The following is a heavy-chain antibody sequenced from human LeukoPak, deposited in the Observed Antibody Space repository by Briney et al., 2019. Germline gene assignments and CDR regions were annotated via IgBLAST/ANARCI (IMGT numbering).Heavy chain of an antibody. CDR3: AKDGVSLRYFDWLSD. D-gene: IGHD3-9*01. CDR2: ISYDGSNK. V-gene: IGHV3-30*18. Sequence: GGSLRLSCAASGFTFSSYGMHWVRQAPGKGLEWVAVISYDGSNKYYADSVKGRFTISRDNSKNTLYLQMNSLRAEDTAVYYCAKDGVSLRYFDWLSDWGQGTLVTVSS. J-gene: IGHJ4*02. CDR1: GFTFSSYG.